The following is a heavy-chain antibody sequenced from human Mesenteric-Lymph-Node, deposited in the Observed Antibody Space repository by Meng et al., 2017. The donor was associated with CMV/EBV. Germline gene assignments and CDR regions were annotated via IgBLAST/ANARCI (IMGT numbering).Heavy chain of an antibody. V-gene: IGHV3-53*01. D-gene: IGHD6-13*01. CDR3: ARVRSWHRDPYFDY. J-gene: IGHJ4*02. CDR2: IYSGGST. Sequence: LSLTCAASGFTVSSTYMSWVRQAPGKGLEWVSVIYSGGSTYYADSVKGRFTISRDNSKNTLYLQMNSLRAEDTAVYYCARVRSWHRDPYFDYWGQGTLVTVSS. CDR1: GFTVSSTY.